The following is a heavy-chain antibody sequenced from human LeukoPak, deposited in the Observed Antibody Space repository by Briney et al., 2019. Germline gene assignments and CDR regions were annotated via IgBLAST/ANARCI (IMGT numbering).Heavy chain of an antibody. J-gene: IGHJ4*02. V-gene: IGHV3-30*18. Sequence: PGGSLRLSCAASGFNFSSYGMHWVRQAPGKGLEWVAVISYDGSNKYYADSVKGRFTISRDNSKNTLYLQMNSLRAEDTAVYYCAKDLRADTALAQDCWGQGTLVTVSS. CDR3: AKDLRADTALAQDC. CDR1: GFNFSSYG. D-gene: IGHD5-18*01. CDR2: ISYDGSNK.